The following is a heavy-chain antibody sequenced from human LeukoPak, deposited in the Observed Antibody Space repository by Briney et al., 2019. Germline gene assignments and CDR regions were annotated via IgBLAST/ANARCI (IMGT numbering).Heavy chain of an antibody. J-gene: IGHJ4*02. D-gene: IGHD5-24*01. V-gene: IGHV3-48*04. CDR2: ISSSDNTI. CDR1: GFASSDYS. CDR3: ASGGYNFDY. Sequence: GGSLRLSCAASGFASSDYSMNWVRQAPGKGLEWVSYISSSDNTIHYADSVKGRFTISRDNAKNSLYLQMNSLRAEDTAVYYCASGGYNFDYWGQGTLVTVSS.